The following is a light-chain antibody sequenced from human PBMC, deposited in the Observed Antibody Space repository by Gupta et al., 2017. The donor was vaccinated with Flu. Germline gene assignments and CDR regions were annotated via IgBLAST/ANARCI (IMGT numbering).Light chain of an antibody. J-gene: IGKJ4*01. Sequence: EIVLTQSPATLSVSPGERATLSCRASQSVSSDLAWYQQKPGQAPWLLIYGVSTRATGVPVRFSGSGSGTEFTLTIRSLQSEDLAVYYCQQYNDWPLTFGGGTKVEIK. CDR3: QQYNDWPLT. CDR2: GVS. V-gene: IGKV3-15*01. CDR1: QSVSSD.